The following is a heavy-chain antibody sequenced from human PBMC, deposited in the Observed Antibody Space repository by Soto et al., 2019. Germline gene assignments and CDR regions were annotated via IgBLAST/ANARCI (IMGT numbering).Heavy chain of an antibody. CDR1: GYTFTSYY. Sequence: ASVKVSCKASGYTFTSYYMHWVRQAPGQGLEWMGIINPSGGSTSYAQKFQGRVTMTRDTSTSTAYMELSSLRSEDTAVYYCARSPRNYYALGSYSYFRHWGQGTLVTVSS. CDR3: ARSPRNYYALGSYSYFRH. CDR2: INPSGGST. J-gene: IGHJ1*01. V-gene: IGHV1-46*01. D-gene: IGHD3-10*01.